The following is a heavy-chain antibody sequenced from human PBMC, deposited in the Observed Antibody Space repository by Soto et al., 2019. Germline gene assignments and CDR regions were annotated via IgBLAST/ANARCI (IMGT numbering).Heavy chain of an antibody. CDR1: GFTFSSYA. Sequence: EVQLLESGGGLVQPGGSLRLSCAASGFTFSSYAMSWVRQAPGKGLEWVSAISGSGGSTYYADSVKGRFTISRDNSKNTVYLQMNSLGPEDTAVYYFAKVMEDIVLMVYALVYYYYGMDVWGQGTTVTVSS. D-gene: IGHD2-8*01. CDR2: ISGSGGST. V-gene: IGHV3-23*01. J-gene: IGHJ6*02. CDR3: AKVMEDIVLMVYALVYYYYGMDV.